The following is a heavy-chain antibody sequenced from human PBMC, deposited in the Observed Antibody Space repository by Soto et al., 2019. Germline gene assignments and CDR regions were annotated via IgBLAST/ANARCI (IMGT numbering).Heavy chain of an antibody. CDR1: GGSISSGGYY. CDR3: ARDLFETGYYDSSGPIGMDV. Sequence: SETLSLTCTVSGGSISSGGYYWSWIRQHPGKGLEWIGYIYYSGSTYYNPSLKSRVTISVDTSKNQFSLKLSSVTAADTAVYYCARDLFETGYYDSSGPIGMDVWGQGTTVTVSS. D-gene: IGHD3-22*01. J-gene: IGHJ6*02. V-gene: IGHV4-31*03. CDR2: IYYSGST.